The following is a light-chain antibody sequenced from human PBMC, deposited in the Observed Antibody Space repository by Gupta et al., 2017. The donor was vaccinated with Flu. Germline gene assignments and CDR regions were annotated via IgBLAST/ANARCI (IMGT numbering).Light chain of an antibody. Sequence: SALTPPRSVSGSPGTSVTISRTGTSSDVGGYNYVSWYQQHPGKAPKLMIYGVSKRPSGVPDRFSGSKSGNTASLTISGLQAEDEADYYCCSYTGSYTLYVFGTGTKVTVL. V-gene: IGLV2-11*01. CDR2: GVS. J-gene: IGLJ1*01. CDR3: CSYTGSYTLYV. CDR1: SSDVGGYNY.